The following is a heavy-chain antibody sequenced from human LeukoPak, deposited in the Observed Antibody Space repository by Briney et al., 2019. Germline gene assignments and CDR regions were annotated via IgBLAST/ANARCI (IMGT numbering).Heavy chain of an antibody. CDR2: INHSGST. Sequence: SETLSLTCAVYGGSFSGYHWSWIRQPPGKGLEWIGEINHSGSTNYNPSLKSRVTISVDTSKNQFSLKLSSVTAADTAVYYCARGLMGIDYWGQGTLVTVSS. V-gene: IGHV4-34*01. J-gene: IGHJ4*02. CDR1: GGSFSGYH. CDR3: ARGLMGIDY.